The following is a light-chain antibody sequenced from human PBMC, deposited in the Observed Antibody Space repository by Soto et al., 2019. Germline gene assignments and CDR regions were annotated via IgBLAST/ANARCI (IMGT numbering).Light chain of an antibody. CDR1: SSDVGSYNL. Sequence: SDLNQPAEGTGLAVHAITIIKTRTSSDVGSYNLVSWYQQHPGKAPKLMIYEVSKRPSGVSNRFSGSKSGNTASLTISGLQAEDEADYYCCSYAGSSTYYVFGTGTKVTVL. V-gene: IGLV2-23*02. J-gene: IGLJ1*01. CDR3: CSYAGSSTYYV. CDR2: EVS.